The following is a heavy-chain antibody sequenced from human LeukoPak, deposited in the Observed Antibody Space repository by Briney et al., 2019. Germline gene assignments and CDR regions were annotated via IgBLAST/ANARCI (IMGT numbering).Heavy chain of an antibody. J-gene: IGHJ4*02. V-gene: IGHV3-74*01. Sequence: PGGSLRLSCAASGFTFSDNWMHWVRRAPGKGLVWVSVISSDGRSTIYADSVKGRFTISRDNAKNTLYLQMDSLRAEDTAVYYCITSGGDWGQGTLVTVSS. CDR3: ITSGGD. D-gene: IGHD3-16*01. CDR1: GFTFSDNW. CDR2: ISSDGRST.